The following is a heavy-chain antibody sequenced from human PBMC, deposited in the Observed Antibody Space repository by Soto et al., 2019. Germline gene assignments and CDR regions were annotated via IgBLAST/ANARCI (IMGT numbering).Heavy chain of an antibody. CDR2: INPNSGGT. D-gene: IGHD6-19*01. J-gene: IGHJ4*02. Sequence: GASVKVSCKASGYTFTGYYMHWVRQAPGQGLEWTGWINPNSGGTNYAQKFQGWVTMTRDTSISTAYMELSRLRSDDTAVYYCATSRVSIAVAGETEYYFDYWGQGTLVTVSS. V-gene: IGHV1-2*04. CDR3: ATSRVSIAVAGETEYYFDY. CDR1: GYTFTGYY.